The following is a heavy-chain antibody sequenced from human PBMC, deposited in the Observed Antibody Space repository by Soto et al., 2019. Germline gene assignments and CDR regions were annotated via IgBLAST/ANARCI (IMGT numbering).Heavy chain of an antibody. CDR2: MNPNSGNT. J-gene: IGHJ6*02. CDR1: GYTFTSYD. CDR3: ARFNTLGYCSGGSCYYYYYGMDV. D-gene: IGHD2-15*01. V-gene: IGHV1-8*01. Sequence: ASGKVSCKASGYTFTSYDINWLRQATGQGLEWMGWMNPNSGNTGYAQKFQGRVTMTRNTSISTAYMELSSLRSEDTAVYYCARFNTLGYCSGGSCYYYYYGMDVWGQGTTVTVSS.